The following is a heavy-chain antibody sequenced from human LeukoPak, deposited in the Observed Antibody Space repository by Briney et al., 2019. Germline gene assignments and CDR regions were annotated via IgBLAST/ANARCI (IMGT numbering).Heavy chain of an antibody. Sequence: GSSLRLSCAASGFTFSSNGLHWVRQAPGKGLEWVALISYDGSNQYYADSVKGRFTISRDNSKNTLYLQMNSLRVEDTAVYYCATGGYEDYWGQGTLVTVSS. J-gene: IGHJ4*02. D-gene: IGHD5-12*01. CDR3: ATGGYEDY. V-gene: IGHV3-30*03. CDR2: ISYDGSNQ. CDR1: GFTFSSNG.